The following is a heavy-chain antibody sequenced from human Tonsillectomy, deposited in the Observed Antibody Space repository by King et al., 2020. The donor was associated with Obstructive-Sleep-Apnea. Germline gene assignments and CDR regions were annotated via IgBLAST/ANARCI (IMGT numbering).Heavy chain of an antibody. CDR1: GFTFSSYA. J-gene: IGHJ4*02. V-gene: IGHV3-23*04. Sequence: VQLVESGGGLVQPGGSLRLSCAASGFTFSSYALSWVRQAPGKGLEWVSGISGSGGSTNYTDSVKGRFTISRDNSKNTLYLQMNSLGAEDTALYYCAKAPPYDYVWGSYLFDYWGQGTLVTVSS. CDR3: AKAPPYDYVWGSYLFDY. CDR2: ISGSGGST. D-gene: IGHD3-16*02.